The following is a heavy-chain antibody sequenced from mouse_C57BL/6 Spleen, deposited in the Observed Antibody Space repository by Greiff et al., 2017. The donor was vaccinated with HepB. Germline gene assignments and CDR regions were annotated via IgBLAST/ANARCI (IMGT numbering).Heavy chain of an antibody. CDR2: IDPSDSET. J-gene: IGHJ3*01. Sequence: VQLQQSGAELVRPGSSVKLSCKASGYTFTSYWMHWVKQRPIQGLEWIGNIDPSDSETHYNQKFKDKATLTVDKSSSTAYMQLSSLTSADSAVYYCARTSYGSSYVGAYWGQGTLVTVSA. CDR1: GYTFTSYW. V-gene: IGHV1-52*01. CDR3: ARTSYGSSYVGAY. D-gene: IGHD1-1*01.